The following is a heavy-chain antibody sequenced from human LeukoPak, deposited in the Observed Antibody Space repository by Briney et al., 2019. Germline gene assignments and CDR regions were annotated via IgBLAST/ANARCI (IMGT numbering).Heavy chain of an antibody. CDR2: INWNGGST. V-gene: IGHV3-20*04. D-gene: IGHD3-22*01. Sequence: GGSLRLSCAASGFTFEDYGMSGAPQAPGKGLEWVSGINWNGGSTGYADSVKGRFTISRDNAKNSLYLQMNSLRAEDTALYYCARDGTPYYYDSSGYSGWFDPWGQGTLVTVSS. CDR3: ARDGTPYYYDSSGYSGWFDP. CDR1: GFTFEDYG. J-gene: IGHJ5*02.